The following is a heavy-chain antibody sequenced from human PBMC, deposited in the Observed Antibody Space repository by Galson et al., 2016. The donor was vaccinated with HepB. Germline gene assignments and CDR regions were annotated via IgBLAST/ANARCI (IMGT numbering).Heavy chain of an antibody. V-gene: IGHV1-3*04. Sequence: SVKVSCKASGYTFTNYDINWVRQATGQGLEWMGWINTGNVNTKYSQKFQGRLTITRDTSASTVYMELSGLRSEDTAVYYCARGFGRGGGGVDYWGRGTLVAVSS. CDR3: ARGFGRGGGGVDY. D-gene: IGHD3-16*01. J-gene: IGHJ4*02. CDR1: GYTFTNYD. CDR2: INTGNVNT.